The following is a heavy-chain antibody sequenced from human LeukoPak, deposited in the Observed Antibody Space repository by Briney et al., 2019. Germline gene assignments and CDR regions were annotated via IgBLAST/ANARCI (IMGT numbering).Heavy chain of an antibody. D-gene: IGHD6-6*01. V-gene: IGHV3-21*01. CDR1: GFTFSSYG. Sequence: PGGSLRLSCAASGFTFSSYGMNWVRQAPGKGLEWVSSISSSSSYIYYADSVKGRFTISRDNAKNSLYLQMNSLRAEDTAVYYCARELIGIYVLPHEYSSSSVDYWGQGTLVTVSS. J-gene: IGHJ4*02. CDR3: ARELIGIYVLPHEYSSSSVDY. CDR2: ISSSSSYI.